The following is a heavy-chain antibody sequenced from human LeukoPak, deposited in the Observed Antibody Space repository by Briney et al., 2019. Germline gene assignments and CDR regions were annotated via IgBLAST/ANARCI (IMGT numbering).Heavy chain of an antibody. CDR3: ARRYYYNLGSFPFDF. CDR2: IHNSGTT. D-gene: IGHD3-10*01. V-gene: IGHV4-34*01. J-gene: IGHJ4*02. Sequence: SETLSLTCAVSGGPFSGYFWSWIRQSSGKGLEWIGEIHNSGTTNYNPSLNSRVTISEDTSKNQFYLNLSSVIAADTAVYYCARRYYYNLGSFPFDFWGQGTLVTVSS. CDR1: GGPFSGYF.